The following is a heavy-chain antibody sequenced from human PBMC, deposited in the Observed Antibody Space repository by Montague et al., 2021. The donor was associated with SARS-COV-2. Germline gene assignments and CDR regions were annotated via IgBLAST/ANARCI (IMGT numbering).Heavy chain of an antibody. J-gene: IGHJ3*01. CDR1: GARLSRASLY. V-gene: IGHV6-1*01. CDR2: TYYRSKWYN. CDR3: ARKMDSSFDV. Sequence: ASAGARLSRASLYWHWLRQSPSIVFELLPSTYYRSKWYNDSAPSVSGRATVKPDTSRNQFSLHLDSVTPEDTALYFCARKMDSSFDVWGKGTMVIVSS. D-gene: IGHD2-2*03.